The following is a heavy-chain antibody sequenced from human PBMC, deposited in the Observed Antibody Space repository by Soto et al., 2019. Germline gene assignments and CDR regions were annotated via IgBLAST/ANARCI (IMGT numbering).Heavy chain of an antibody. CDR2: ISYSGKT. V-gene: IGHV4-31*11. J-gene: IGHJ4*02. CDR1: VVSISSADYY. Sequence: QVQLQESGPGLVKPSETLSLTCAVSVVSISSADYYWSWIRQHPGKGLEWIGYISYSGKTYYKPSLKRRLTISLDTSKNQCTLKLTSVPAADTAVYYCARDRGGYSPDYWGQGTLVTVSS. D-gene: IGHD5-18*01. CDR3: ARDRGGYSPDY.